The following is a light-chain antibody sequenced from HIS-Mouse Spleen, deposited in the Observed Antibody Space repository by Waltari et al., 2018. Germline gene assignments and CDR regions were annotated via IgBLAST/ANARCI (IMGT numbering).Light chain of an antibody. V-gene: IGKV3-20*01. J-gene: IGKJ2*01. CDR3: QQYGSSPYT. CDR2: GAS. CDR1: QRVSSSY. Sequence: EIVLTQSPGTLSLSPGERATPSCRASQRVSSSYLAWYQQKPGQAPRLLIYGASSRATGIPDRFSGSGSGTDFTLTISRLEPEDFAVYYCQQYGSSPYTFGQGTKLEIK.